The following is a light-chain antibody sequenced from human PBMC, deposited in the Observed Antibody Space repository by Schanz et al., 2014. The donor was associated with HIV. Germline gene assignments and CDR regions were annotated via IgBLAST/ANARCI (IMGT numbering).Light chain of an antibody. CDR2: RNN. Sequence: QSVLTQPPSASGTPGQRVTISCSGSSSNVGGNFVFWFQQLPATAPKLLIYRNNQRPSGVPDRFSGSKSGTSASLAISGLQAEDEADYYCQSYDSSLSGSVFGGGTKLTVL. V-gene: IGLV1-47*01. CDR1: SSNVGGNF. CDR3: QSYDSSLSGSV. J-gene: IGLJ2*01.